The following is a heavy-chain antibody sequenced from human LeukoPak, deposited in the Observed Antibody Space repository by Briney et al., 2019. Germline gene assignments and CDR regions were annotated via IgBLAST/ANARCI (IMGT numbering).Heavy chain of an antibody. J-gene: IGHJ4*02. V-gene: IGHV4/OR15-8*02. CDR3: SRESGPFCPFGY. Sequence: SETLSLTCGVSGGSISGTNWWSWVRQPPRQGLEWIGEISLAGQTNYNPSLNGRVTMSLDKSSNQLSLHLTSVTAADTATYYCSRESGPFCPFGYWGQGTLVIVSS. CDR1: GGSISGTNW. D-gene: IGHD1-26*01. CDR2: ISLAGQT.